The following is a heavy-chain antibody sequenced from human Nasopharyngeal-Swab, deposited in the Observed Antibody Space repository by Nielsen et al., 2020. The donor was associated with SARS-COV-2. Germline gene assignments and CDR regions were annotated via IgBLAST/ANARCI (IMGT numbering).Heavy chain of an antibody. D-gene: IGHD3-10*01. Sequence: GGSLRLSCEASGFTSSNYSMNWVRQAPGKGLGWVSSISSSTSYIYYADSVKGRFTISRDNAKNSLYLQMNSLRAEDTAVYYCARDGFGESPYYYYYGMDVWGQGTTVTVSS. J-gene: IGHJ6*02. CDR3: ARDGFGESPYYYYYGMDV. CDR2: ISSSTSYI. CDR1: GFTSSNYS. V-gene: IGHV3-21*01.